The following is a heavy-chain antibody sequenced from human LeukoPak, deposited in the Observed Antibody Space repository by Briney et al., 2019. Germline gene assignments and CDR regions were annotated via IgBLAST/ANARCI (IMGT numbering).Heavy chain of an antibody. D-gene: IGHD3-10*01. CDR3: ARALDGSGPRWFDP. CDR2: IYHSGST. CDR1: GYSISSGYY. Sequence: SETLSLTCTVSGYSISSGYYWGWIRQPPGKGLEWIGSIYHSGSTYYNPSLKSRVTISVDTSKNQFSLKLSSVTAADTAVYYCARALDGSGPRWFDPWGQRTLVTVSS. J-gene: IGHJ5*02. V-gene: IGHV4-38-2*02.